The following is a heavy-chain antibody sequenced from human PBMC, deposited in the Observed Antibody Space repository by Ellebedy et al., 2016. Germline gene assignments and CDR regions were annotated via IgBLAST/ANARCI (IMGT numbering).Heavy chain of an antibody. Sequence: HTGGSLRLSCVGSGFSFSTYWMHWVRQAPGKGLVWVSRLNTDGSSTSYADSVKGRFTISRDNAKNTLYLQMNSLRAEDTAVYYCVRSGFGVNDYWGQGTLVTVSS. D-gene: IGHD3-10*01. CDR3: VRSGFGVNDY. J-gene: IGHJ4*02. CDR2: LNTDGSST. CDR1: GFSFSTYW. V-gene: IGHV3-74*01.